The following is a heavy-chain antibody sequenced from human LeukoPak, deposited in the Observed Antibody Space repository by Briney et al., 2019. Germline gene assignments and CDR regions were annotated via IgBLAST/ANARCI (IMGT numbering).Heavy chain of an antibody. CDR1: VGTFSSYA. CDR2: IIPISGTA. D-gene: IGHD6-13*01. CDR3: ASPSYSSSWSEPDAFDM. J-gene: IGHJ3*02. V-gene: IGHV1-69*13. Sequence: VKVSCKASVGTFSSYAISWVGQAPGQGLEWMGGIIPISGTANYAQKFQGRVTITADESTSTAYMELSSLRSEDTAVYYCASPSYSSSWSEPDAFDMWGQGTMVTVSS.